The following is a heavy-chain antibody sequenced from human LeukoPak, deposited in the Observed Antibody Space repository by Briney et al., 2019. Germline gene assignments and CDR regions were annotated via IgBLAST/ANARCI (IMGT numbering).Heavy chain of an antibody. D-gene: IGHD7-27*01. J-gene: IGHJ3*02. V-gene: IGHV1-69*01. Sequence: SVKVSCKASGGTFSSYAISWVRQAPRQGLEWMGGIIPIFGTANYAQKFQGRVTITADESTSTAYMELSSLRSEDTAVYYCARVLGLGIWPPLGAFDIWGQGTMVTVSS. CDR2: IIPIFGTA. CDR3: ARVLGLGIWPPLGAFDI. CDR1: GGTFSSYA.